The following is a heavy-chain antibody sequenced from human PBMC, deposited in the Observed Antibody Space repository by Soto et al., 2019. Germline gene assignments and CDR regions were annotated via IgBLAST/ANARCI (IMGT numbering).Heavy chain of an antibody. D-gene: IGHD6-19*01. J-gene: IGHJ5*02. Sequence: SETLSLTCAVSGGSISSGGYSWSWIRQPPGKGLEWIGYIYHSGSTNYNPSLKSRVTISVDTSKNQFSLKLSSVTAADTAVYYCARDGSRSGWFDPWGQGTLVTVSS. V-gene: IGHV4-30-2*01. CDR1: GGSISSGGYS. CDR2: IYHSGST. CDR3: ARDGSRSGWFDP.